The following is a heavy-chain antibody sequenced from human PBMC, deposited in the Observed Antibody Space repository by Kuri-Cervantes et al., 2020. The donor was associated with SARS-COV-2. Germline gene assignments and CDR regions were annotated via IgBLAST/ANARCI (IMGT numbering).Heavy chain of an antibody. Sequence: ASVKVSCKASGYTFTSYYMHWVRQAPGQGLEWMGIINPSGGSTSYALKFQGRVTMTRDTSTSTVYMELSSLRSEDTAVYYCARSTAGYSSSWYTDYWGQGTLVTVSS. V-gene: IGHV1-46*03. CDR2: INPSGGST. J-gene: IGHJ4*02. CDR3: ARSTAGYSSSWYTDY. CDR1: GYTFTSYY. D-gene: IGHD6-13*01.